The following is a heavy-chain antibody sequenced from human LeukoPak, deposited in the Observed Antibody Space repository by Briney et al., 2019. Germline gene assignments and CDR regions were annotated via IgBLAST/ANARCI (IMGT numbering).Heavy chain of an antibody. CDR3: ARDSGRHSGYDSTFDY. D-gene: IGHD5-12*01. CDR1: GFTFSDYY. CDR2: ISSIGSTI. V-gene: IGHV3-11*01. Sequence: GGSLRLSCAASGFTFSDYYMSWIRQAPGKGLEWVSYISSIGSTIYYADSVKGRFTISRDNAKNSLYLQMNSLRAEDTAVYYCARDSGRHSGYDSTFDYWGQGTLVTVSS. J-gene: IGHJ4*02.